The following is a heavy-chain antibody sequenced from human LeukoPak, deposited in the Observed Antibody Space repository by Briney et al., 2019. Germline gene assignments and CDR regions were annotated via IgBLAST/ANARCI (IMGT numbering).Heavy chain of an antibody. J-gene: IGHJ4*02. Sequence: PSETLSLTCTVSGYSITSGYYWGWIRQPPGKGLEWIGTIYHSGSTNYNPSLKSRVTISVDTSKNQFSLKLSSVTAADTAVYYCARPKQWGYSSGWSPMVYWGQGTLVTVSS. CDR1: GYSITSGYY. V-gene: IGHV4-38-2*02. CDR2: IYHSGST. CDR3: ARPKQWGYSSGWSPMVY. D-gene: IGHD6-19*01.